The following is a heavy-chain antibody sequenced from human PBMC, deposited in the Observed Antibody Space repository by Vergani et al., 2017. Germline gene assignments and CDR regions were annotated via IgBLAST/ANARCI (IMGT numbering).Heavy chain of an antibody. J-gene: IGHJ4*02. CDR2: IRNKAYGGTT. CDR3: SRGRGYRFGYSDY. V-gene: IGHV3-49*04. D-gene: IGHD5-18*01. CDR1: GFSFGDSA. Sequence: EVQLVESGGGLVPPGRSLRLSCAASGFSFGDSAMTWVRQAPGKGLEWVAFIRNKAYGGTTEYAASVKGRFTISRDDSKRLAYLQLSGLKTEDTAVYFCSRGRGYRFGYSDYWGQGTLVTVSS.